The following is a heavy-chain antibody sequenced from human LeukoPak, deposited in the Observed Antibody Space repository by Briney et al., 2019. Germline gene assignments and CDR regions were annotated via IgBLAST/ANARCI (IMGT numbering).Heavy chain of an antibody. J-gene: IGHJ6*02. CDR3: ARHWDTAPGRLWYYYGMDV. Sequence: GESLKISCKGSGYTFTNYWIGWVRQMPGKGLEWMGIIYPGDSETRYSPSFQGQVTISVDKSISTAYLQWSSLKASDTAMYYCARHWDTAPGRLWYYYGMDVWGQGTTVIVPS. CDR1: GYTFTNYW. CDR2: IYPGDSET. V-gene: IGHV5-51*01. D-gene: IGHD6-13*01.